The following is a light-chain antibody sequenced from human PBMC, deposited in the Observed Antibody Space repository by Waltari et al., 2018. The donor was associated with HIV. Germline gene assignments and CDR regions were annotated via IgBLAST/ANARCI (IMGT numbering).Light chain of an antibody. CDR1: SNNVGTYNC. V-gene: IGLV2-14*03. Sequence: QSALTQPASVSGSPGQSITISCTGTSNNVGTYNCVSWYQHHPGKAPKLIIYYVNSRPAGVPSRFSGSKSGSTASLTIAGLQYEDEAYYYCNSDTISSTWMFGGGTRLTVL. J-gene: IGLJ3*02. CDR2: YVN. CDR3: NSDTISSTWM.